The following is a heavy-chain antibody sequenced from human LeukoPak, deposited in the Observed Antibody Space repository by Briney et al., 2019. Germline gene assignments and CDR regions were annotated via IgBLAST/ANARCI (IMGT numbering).Heavy chain of an antibody. V-gene: IGHV3-21*01. CDR1: GFTFSSYS. CDR2: ISSSSSYI. J-gene: IGHJ4*02. D-gene: IGHD2-2*01. Sequence: AGSLRLSCAASGFTFSSYSMNWVRQAPGKGLEWVSSISSSSSYIYYADSVKGRFTISRDNDKNSLYLQMNSLRAEDTAVYYCARDGGYCSSTSCLAEYDYWGQGTLVTVSS. CDR3: ARDGGYCSSTSCLAEYDY.